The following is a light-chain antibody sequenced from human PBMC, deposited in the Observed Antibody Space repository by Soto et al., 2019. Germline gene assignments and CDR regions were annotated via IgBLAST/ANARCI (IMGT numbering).Light chain of an antibody. J-gene: IGKJ4*01. Sequence: DIQMTQSPSSLSVYVGDRVTITCRASQSIGTYLYWYQQKPGEAPKLLIYLASNLQSGVPSRFSGSGSGTDFTLTISSLQPEDFATYYCQQSYSTPLTFGGGTKVDI. V-gene: IGKV1-39*01. CDR1: QSIGTY. CDR2: LAS. CDR3: QQSYSTPLT.